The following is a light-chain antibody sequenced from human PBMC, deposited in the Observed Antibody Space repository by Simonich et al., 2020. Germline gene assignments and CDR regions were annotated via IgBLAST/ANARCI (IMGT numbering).Light chain of an antibody. CDR2: KDS. J-gene: IGLJ3*02. CDR1: ALPKQY. V-gene: IGLV3-25*03. Sequence: SYELTQPPSVSVSPGQTARTTCSGDALPKQYAYWYQQKPGQAPVLVIYKDSERPSGIPERFSGSRSGTTVTLTISGVQAEDEADYYCQSADSSGTYPEVFGGGTKLTVL. CDR3: QSADSSGTYPEV.